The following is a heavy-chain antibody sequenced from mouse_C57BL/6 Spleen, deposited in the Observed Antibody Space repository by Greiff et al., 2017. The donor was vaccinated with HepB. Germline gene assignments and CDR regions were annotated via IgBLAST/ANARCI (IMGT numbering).Heavy chain of an antibody. Sequence: QVQLQQPGAELVRPGSSVKLSCKASGYTFTSYWMHWVKQRPIQGLEWIGNIDPSDSETHYNQKFKDKATLTVDKSSSTAYMQLSSLTSEDSAVYYCEREGGYDYDDGPWFAYWGQGTLVTVSA. CDR2: IDPSDSET. V-gene: IGHV1-52*01. D-gene: IGHD2-4*01. CDR3: EREGGYDYDDGPWFAY. J-gene: IGHJ3*01. CDR1: GYTFTSYW.